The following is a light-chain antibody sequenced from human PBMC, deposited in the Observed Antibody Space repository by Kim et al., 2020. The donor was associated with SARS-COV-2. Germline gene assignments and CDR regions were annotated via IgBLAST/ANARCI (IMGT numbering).Light chain of an antibody. V-gene: IGKV3-20*01. CDR1: QSVSRSC. CDR2: GAS. CDR3: QQYGRSPTT. Sequence: PGARAILSCRASQSVSRSCLAWYQHKPGQSPRLLIHGASSRATGVPDRFRGGGSGTDFTLTITRLEPEDFAVYYCQQYGRSPTTFGQGTRLEIK. J-gene: IGKJ5*01.